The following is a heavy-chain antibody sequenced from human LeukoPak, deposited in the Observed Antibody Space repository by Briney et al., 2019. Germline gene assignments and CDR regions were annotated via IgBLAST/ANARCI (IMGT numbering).Heavy chain of an antibody. V-gene: IGHV1-18*01. Sequence: ASVKVSCKASGYTFTSYGISWVRQAPGQGLEWMGWISAYNGNTNYAQKLQGRVTMTTDTSTSTAYMELRSLRSDDTAVYYCARGGIVATVSYYYHGMDVWGQGTTVTVSS. CDR1: GYTFTSYG. D-gene: IGHD5-12*01. CDR2: ISAYNGNT. J-gene: IGHJ6*02. CDR3: ARGGIVATVSYYYHGMDV.